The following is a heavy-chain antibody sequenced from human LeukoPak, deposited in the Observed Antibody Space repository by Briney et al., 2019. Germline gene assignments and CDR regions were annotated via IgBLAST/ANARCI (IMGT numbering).Heavy chain of an antibody. CDR1: GGSISSYY. Sequence: SETLSLTCTVSGGSISSYYWSWIRQPPGKGLEWIGYIYYSGSTNYNPSLKSRVTISVDTSKNQFSLKLSSVTAADTAVYYCARGLYSSGWYSFSTDYYYYYMDVWGKGTTVTVSS. CDR2: IYYSGST. V-gene: IGHV4-59*01. J-gene: IGHJ6*03. CDR3: ARGLYSSGWYSFSTDYYYYYMDV. D-gene: IGHD6-19*01.